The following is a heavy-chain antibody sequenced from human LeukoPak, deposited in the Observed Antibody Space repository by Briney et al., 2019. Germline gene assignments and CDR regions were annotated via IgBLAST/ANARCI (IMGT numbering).Heavy chain of an antibody. Sequence: PETLSLTCAVYGGSFSGYYWSWIRQPPGKGLEWIGEINHSGSTNYNPSLKSRVTISVDTSKNQFSLKLSSVTAADTAVYYCAMYSSSWYCDYWGQGTLVTVSS. D-gene: IGHD6-13*01. CDR1: GGSFSGYY. J-gene: IGHJ4*02. CDR3: AMYSSSWYCDY. V-gene: IGHV4-34*01. CDR2: INHSGST.